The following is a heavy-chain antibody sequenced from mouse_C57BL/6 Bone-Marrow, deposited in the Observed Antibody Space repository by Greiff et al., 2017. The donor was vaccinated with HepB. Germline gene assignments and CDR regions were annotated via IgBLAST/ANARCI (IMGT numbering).Heavy chain of an antibody. Sequence: VQLQQSGAELVRPGASVTLSCKASGYTFTDYEMHWVKQTPVHGLEWIGAIDPETGGTAYNQKFKGKAILTADKSSSTAYMELRSLTSEDSAVYYCTRFYDYDWYFDVWGTGTTVTVSS. D-gene: IGHD2-4*01. V-gene: IGHV1-15*01. J-gene: IGHJ1*03. CDR3: TRFYDYDWYFDV. CDR1: GYTFTDYE. CDR2: IDPETGGT.